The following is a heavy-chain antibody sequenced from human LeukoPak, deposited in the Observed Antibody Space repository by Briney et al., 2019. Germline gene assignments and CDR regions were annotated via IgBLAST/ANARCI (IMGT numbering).Heavy chain of an antibody. Sequence: SETLSLTCTVSGDSISSSYWSWIRQPPGKGLEWIGHIYYSGSTNSNPSLKSRVTISLDTSKNQFSLKLSSVTAADTAVYYCARAGQFISARPITFDYWGQGSLVTVSS. CDR3: ARAGQFISARPITFDY. CDR2: IYYSGST. J-gene: IGHJ4*02. CDR1: GDSISSSY. V-gene: IGHV4-59*01. D-gene: IGHD6-6*01.